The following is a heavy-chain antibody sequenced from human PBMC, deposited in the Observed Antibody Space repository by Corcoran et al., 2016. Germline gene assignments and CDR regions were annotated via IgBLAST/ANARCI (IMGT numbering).Heavy chain of an antibody. V-gene: IGHV1-3*01. J-gene: IGHJ6*02. CDR3: ARDLGVAANVGGYYYYGMDV. Sequence: QVQLVQSGAEVKKPGASVKVSCKASGYTFTSYAMHWVRQAPGQRLEWMGWINAGNGNTKYSQKFQDRVTITRDTSASTAYMELSSLRSEDTAVYYGARDLGVAANVGGYYYYGMDVWGQGTTVTVSS. CDR1: GYTFTSYA. CDR2: INAGNGNT. D-gene: IGHD1-26*01.